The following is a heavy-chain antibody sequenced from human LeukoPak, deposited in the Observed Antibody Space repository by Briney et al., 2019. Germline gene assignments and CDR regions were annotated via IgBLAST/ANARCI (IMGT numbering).Heavy chain of an antibody. Sequence: SETLSLTCTVSGGSISSSNWWGWVRQPPGKGLECIGEIHHSGTTNYNPSLKSRVTISVDKSKNEFSLKLNSVTAADTAVYYCSRPYYYYMDVWGKGTTVTVSS. CDR3: SRPYYYYMDV. CDR2: IHHSGTT. J-gene: IGHJ6*03. CDR1: GGSISSSNW. V-gene: IGHV4-4*02.